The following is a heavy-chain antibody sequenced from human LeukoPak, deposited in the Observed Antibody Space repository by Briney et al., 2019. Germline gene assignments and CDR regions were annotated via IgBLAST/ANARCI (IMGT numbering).Heavy chain of an antibody. V-gene: IGHV3-30*04. CDR2: ISYDGSNK. D-gene: IGHD3-16*01. Sequence: GRSLRLSCAASGFTFSSYAMHWVRQAPGKGLEWVAVISYDGSNKYYADSVKGRFTISRDNSKNTLYLQMNSLRAEDTAVYYCARGEPYDYVWGTQPSGGFDYWGQGTLVTVSS. CDR1: GFTFSSYA. J-gene: IGHJ4*02. CDR3: ARGEPYDYVWGTQPSGGFDY.